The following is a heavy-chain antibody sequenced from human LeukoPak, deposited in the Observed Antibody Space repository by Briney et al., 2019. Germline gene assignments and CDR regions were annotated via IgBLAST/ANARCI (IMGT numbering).Heavy chain of an antibody. V-gene: IGHV1-8*01. CDR2: MNPNSGNT. CDR1: GYTFTSYD. CDR3: ARGGSSVLDLDY. Sequence: GASVKVSCKASGYTFTSYDINWVRQATGQGLEWMGWMNPNSGNTGYAQKFQGRVTITRNTSISTAYMELSSLRSEDTAVYYCARGGSSVLDLDYWGQGTLVTVSS. J-gene: IGHJ4*02. D-gene: IGHD6-6*01.